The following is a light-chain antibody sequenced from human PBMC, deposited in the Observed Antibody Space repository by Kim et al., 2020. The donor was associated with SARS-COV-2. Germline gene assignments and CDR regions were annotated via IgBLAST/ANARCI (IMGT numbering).Light chain of an antibody. J-gene: IGKJ4*01. CDR1: QSIASS. V-gene: IGKV3-15*01. Sequence: VSPVERAALSCRASQSIASSLAWDQQRPGQAPRLLIYGASARATGSPARFSGSGSGTDFTLTISSLQSEDFVVYYCQQYYSWPLTFGGGTKVDIK. CDR3: QQYYSWPLT. CDR2: GAS.